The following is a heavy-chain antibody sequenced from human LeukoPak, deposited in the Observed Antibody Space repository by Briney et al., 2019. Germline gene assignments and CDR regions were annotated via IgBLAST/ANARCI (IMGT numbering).Heavy chain of an antibody. CDR3: ARVKRITMIVVVTKEYYFDY. V-gene: IGHV4-34*01. CDR2: INHSGST. Sequence: SETLSLTCAVYGGSFSGYYWSWIRQPPGKGLEWIGEINHSGSTNYNPSLKIRVTISVDTSKNQFSLKLSSVTAADTAVYYCARVKRITMIVVVTKEYYFDYWGQGTLVTVSS. CDR1: GGSFSGYY. J-gene: IGHJ4*02. D-gene: IGHD3-22*01.